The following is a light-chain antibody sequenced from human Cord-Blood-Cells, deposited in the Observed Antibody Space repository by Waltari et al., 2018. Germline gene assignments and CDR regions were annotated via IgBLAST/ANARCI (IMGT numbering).Light chain of an antibody. V-gene: IGKV1-39*01. J-gene: IGKJ2*01. CDR1: QGISSY. Sequence: DIQMTQSPSSLSASVGDRVTITCRASQGISSYLIWYQQKPGKAPKLLIYAASSLQSGVPSRFSGSGSGTDFTLTISSLQPEDVATYYCQQSYSTPYMFGQGTKLEIK. CDR2: AAS. CDR3: QQSYSTPYM.